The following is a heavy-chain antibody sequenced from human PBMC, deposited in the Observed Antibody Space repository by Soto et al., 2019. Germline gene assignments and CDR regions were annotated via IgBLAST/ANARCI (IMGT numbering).Heavy chain of an antibody. CDR3: AKSRGYYYGSNPDYYYGMDV. V-gene: IGHV3-23*01. J-gene: IGHJ6*02. D-gene: IGHD3-10*01. Sequence: GGSLRLSCAASGFTFSSYVMTWVRQAPGKGLEWVSAISGSGGSTYYADSMKGRFTISRDNSKNTLYLQMNSLRAEDTAVYYCAKSRGYYYGSNPDYYYGMDVWGQGTTVTVSS. CDR1: GFTFSSYV. CDR2: ISGSGGST.